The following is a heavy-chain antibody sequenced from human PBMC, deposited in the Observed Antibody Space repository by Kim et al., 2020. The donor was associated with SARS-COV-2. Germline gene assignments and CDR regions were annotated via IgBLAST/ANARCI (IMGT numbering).Heavy chain of an antibody. CDR3: ARAEGRYYYDSSGYPH. Sequence: SETLSLTCAVSGGSISSSNWWSWVRQPPGKGLEWIGEIYHSGSTNYNPSLKSRVTISVDKSKNQFSLKLSSVTAADTAVYYCARAEGRYYYDSSGYPHWGQGTLVTVSS. V-gene: IGHV4-4*02. CDR1: GGSISSSNW. CDR2: IYHSGST. J-gene: IGHJ4*02. D-gene: IGHD3-22*01.